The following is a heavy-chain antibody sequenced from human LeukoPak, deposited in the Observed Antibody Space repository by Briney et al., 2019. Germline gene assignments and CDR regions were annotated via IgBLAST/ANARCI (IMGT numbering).Heavy chain of an antibody. CDR1: GGSFSGYY. V-gene: IGHV4-34*01. CDR2: INHSGST. CDR3: ARGRTVGATFRYYFDY. D-gene: IGHD1-26*01. J-gene: IGHJ4*02. Sequence: PSETLSLTCAVYGGSFSGYYWSWIRQPPGKGLEWIGEINHSGSTNYNPSLKSRVTISVDTSKNQLSLKLSSVTAADTAVYYCARGRTVGATFRYYFDYWGQGTLVTVSS.